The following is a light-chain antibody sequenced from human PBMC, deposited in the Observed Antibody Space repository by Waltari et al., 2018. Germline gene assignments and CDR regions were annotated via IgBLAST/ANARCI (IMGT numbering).Light chain of an antibody. CDR1: QSVSSN. V-gene: IGKV3-15*01. CDR2: GAS. Sequence: EIVMTQSPATLSVSPGERATLPCRASQSVSSNLAWSQQKPGQAPRLLIYGASTRATGVPARFSGSGSGTDFTLTISGLQSEDYAVYFCHQHNSWPPLSFGGGTKVEIK. J-gene: IGKJ4*01. CDR3: HQHNSWPPLS.